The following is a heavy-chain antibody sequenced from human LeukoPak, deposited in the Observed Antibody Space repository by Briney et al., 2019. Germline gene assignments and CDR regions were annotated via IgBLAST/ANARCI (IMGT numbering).Heavy chain of an antibody. D-gene: IGHD5-18*01. J-gene: IGHJ4*02. CDR3: ASTSERVDTAMVD. CDR2: TYYRSKWYN. V-gene: IGHV6-1*01. Sequence: SQTLSLTCAISGDSVSSNSAARNWIRQSPSSGLEWLGRTYYRSKWYNDYAVSVKSRITINPDTSKNQFSLQLNSVTPEDTAVYYCASTSERVDTAMVDWGQGTLVTVSP. CDR1: GDSVSSNSAA.